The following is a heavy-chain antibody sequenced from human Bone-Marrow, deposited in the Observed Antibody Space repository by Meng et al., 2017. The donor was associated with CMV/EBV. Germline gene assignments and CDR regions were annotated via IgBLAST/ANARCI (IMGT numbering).Heavy chain of an antibody. Sequence: ASVKVSCKASGYTFTGYYMHWVRQAPGQGLEWMGWINPNSGGTNYAQKFQGRVTMTRDTSISTAYMELSRLRSDDTAVYYWARDHRTYSSSWYVYYYYGMAVWGQGDAGHRLL. CDR2: INPNSGGT. J-gene: IGHJ6*02. V-gene: IGHV1-2*02. CDR3: ARDHRTYSSSWYVYYYYGMAV. D-gene: IGHD6-13*01. CDR1: GYTFTGYY.